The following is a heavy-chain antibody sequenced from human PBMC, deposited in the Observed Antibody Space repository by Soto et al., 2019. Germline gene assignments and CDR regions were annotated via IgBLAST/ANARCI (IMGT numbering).Heavy chain of an antibody. CDR2: IYYSGST. D-gene: IGHD2-21*02. J-gene: IGHJ5*02. CDR1: GGSISSYY. Sequence: SETLSLTCTVSGGSISSYYWSWIQQPPGKGLEWIGYIYYSGSTNYNPSLKSRVTISVDTSKNQFSLKLSSVTAADTAVYYCARAGPTVVTRFPNWFDPWGQGTLVTVSS. V-gene: IGHV4-59*01. CDR3: ARAGPTVVTRFPNWFDP.